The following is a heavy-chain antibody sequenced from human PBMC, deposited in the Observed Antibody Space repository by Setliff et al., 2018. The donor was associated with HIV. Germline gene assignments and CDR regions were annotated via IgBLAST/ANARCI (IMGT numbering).Heavy chain of an antibody. CDR2: IKADGSEK. Sequence: GGSLRLSCAASGFTFSTYWMGWIRQVPGKGLEWVANIKADGSEKYYVDSVKGRFTISRDNTKNSLYLQMNSLRAEDTAVYYCARNGGLDYWGQGALVTVSS. CDR3: ARNGGLDY. CDR1: GFTFSTYW. J-gene: IGHJ4*02. V-gene: IGHV3-7*01. D-gene: IGHD2-8*01.